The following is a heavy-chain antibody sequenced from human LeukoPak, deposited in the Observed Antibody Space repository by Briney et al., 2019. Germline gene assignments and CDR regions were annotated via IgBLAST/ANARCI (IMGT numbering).Heavy chain of an antibody. V-gene: IGHV4-39*07. Sequence: SETLSLTCTVSGGSISSSSYHWGWIRQPPGKELEWIGSIYYSGSTYYNPSLKSRVTISVDTSKNQFSLKLSSVTAADTAVYNCARSGYDFWSGYYTPSFDYWGQGTLVTVSS. CDR1: GGSISSSSYH. D-gene: IGHD3-3*01. CDR3: ARSGYDFWSGYYTPSFDY. J-gene: IGHJ4*02. CDR2: IYYSGST.